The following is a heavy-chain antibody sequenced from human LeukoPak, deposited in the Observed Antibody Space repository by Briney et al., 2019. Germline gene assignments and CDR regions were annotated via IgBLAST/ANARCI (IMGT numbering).Heavy chain of an antibody. CDR3: ARLEYSSSSASYWFDP. V-gene: IGHV4-30-2*01. D-gene: IGHD6-6*01. CDR1: GGSISSGGYS. J-gene: IGHJ5*02. Sequence: SETLSLTCAASGGSISSGGYSWSWIRQPPGKGLEWIGYIYHSGSTYYNPSLKSRVTISVDRSKNQFSLKLSSVTAADTAVYYCARLEYSSSSASYWFDPWGQGTLVTVSS. CDR2: IYHSGST.